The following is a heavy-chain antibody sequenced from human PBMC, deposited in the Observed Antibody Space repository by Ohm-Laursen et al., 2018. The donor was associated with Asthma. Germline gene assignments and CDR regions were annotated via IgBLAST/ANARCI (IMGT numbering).Heavy chain of an antibody. CDR2: IYPGDSDT. Sequence: GESLRISCKGSGYSFTSYWIGWVRQMPGKGLEWMGIIYPGDSDTTYSPSFQGQVTISADKSISTAYLQWSSLKASDTAMYYCASHDRTDSSSDASDIWGQGTMVTVSS. CDR1: GYSFTSYW. V-gene: IGHV5-51*01. D-gene: IGHD6-6*01. J-gene: IGHJ3*02. CDR3: ASHDRTDSSSDASDI.